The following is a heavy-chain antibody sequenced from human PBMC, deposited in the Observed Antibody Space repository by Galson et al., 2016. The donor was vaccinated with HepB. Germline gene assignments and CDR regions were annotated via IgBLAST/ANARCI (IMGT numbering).Heavy chain of an antibody. Sequence: PALVKPTQTLTLTCTFSGFPLSTSGVGVGWIRQPPGKALEWLALIYWDDDKRYGPSLKSRLTITKDTSKNQVVLTMTNMDPVDTATYYCAHRTAVAGFNYWGQGTLVTVSS. V-gene: IGHV2-5*05. CDR3: AHRTAVAGFNY. CDR2: IYWDDDK. D-gene: IGHD6-19*01. J-gene: IGHJ4*02. CDR1: GFPLSTSGVG.